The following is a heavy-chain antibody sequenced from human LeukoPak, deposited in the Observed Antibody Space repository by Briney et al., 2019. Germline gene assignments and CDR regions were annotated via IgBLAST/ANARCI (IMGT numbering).Heavy chain of an antibody. CDR3: ASACSGGSCYLDKPFDY. D-gene: IGHD2-15*01. CDR1: GYTFTSYY. Sequence: ASVKVSCKASGYTFTSYYMHWVRQAPGQGLEWMGIMNPSGGSTSYAQKFQGRVTMTRDTSTSTVYMELSSLRSEDTAVYYCASACSGGSCYLDKPFDYWGQGTLVTVSS. V-gene: IGHV1-46*01. J-gene: IGHJ4*02. CDR2: MNPSGGST.